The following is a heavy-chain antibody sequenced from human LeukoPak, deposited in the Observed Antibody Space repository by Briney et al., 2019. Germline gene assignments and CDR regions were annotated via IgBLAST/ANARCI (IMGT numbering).Heavy chain of an antibody. V-gene: IGHV3-11*03. J-gene: IGHJ5*02. D-gene: IGHD2-21*02. CDR1: GESFSGYY. CDR2: ISSSSSYT. CDR3: ARPSRPGLLFEWFDP. Sequence: LSLTCAVYGESFSGYYWSWIRQPPGKGLEWVTYISSSSSYTNYAGSVKGRFTISRDNAKNSLYLQMNSLRAEDTAVYYCARPSRPGLLFEWFDPWGQGTLVTVSS.